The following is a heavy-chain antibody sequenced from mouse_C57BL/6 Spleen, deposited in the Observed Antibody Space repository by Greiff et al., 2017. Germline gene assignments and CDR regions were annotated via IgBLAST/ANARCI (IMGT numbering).Heavy chain of an antibody. CDR3: ARGWPGYAMDY. CDR1: GYSITSGYD. Sequence: DVMLVESGPGMVKPSQSLSLTCTVTGYSITSGYDWHWIRHFPGNKLEWMGYISYSGSTNYNPSLKSRISITHDTSKNHFFLKLNSVTTEDTATYYCARGWPGYAMDYWGQGTSVTVSS. CDR2: ISYSGST. J-gene: IGHJ4*01. V-gene: IGHV3-1*01. D-gene: IGHD2-3*01.